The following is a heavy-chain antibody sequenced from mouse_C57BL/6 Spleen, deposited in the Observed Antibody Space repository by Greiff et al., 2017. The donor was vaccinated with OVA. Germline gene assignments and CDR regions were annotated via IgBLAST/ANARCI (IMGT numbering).Heavy chain of an antibody. J-gene: IGHJ3*01. CDR3: ARGGQLRLDFAY. D-gene: IGHD3-2*02. CDR1: GYAFSSYW. Sequence: QVQLKESGAELVKPGASVKISCKASGYAFSSYWMNWVKQRPGKGLEWIGQIYPGDGDTNYNGKFKGKATLTADKSSSTAYMQLSSLTSEDSAVYFCARGGQLRLDFAYWGQGTLVTVAA. V-gene: IGHV1-80*01. CDR2: IYPGDGDT.